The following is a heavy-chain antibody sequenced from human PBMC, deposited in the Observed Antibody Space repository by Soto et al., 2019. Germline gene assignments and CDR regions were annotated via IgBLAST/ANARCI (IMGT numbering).Heavy chain of an antibody. CDR3: ARFFTGTHYYFDS. V-gene: IGHV4-39*02. Sequence: PSENLSLTCTVSGGSISSISHSWGWIRQSPGQGLEWIGNIFYNGITYYNPSLKSRVTISADTSKNHFSLKLRSVTVADTAVYSCARFFTGTHYYFDSWGQGALLTVSS. D-gene: IGHD1-1*01. J-gene: IGHJ4*02. CDR1: GGSISSISHS. CDR2: IFYNGIT.